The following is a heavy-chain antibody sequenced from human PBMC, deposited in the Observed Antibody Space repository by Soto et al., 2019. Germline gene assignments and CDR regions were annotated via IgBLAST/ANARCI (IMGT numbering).Heavy chain of an antibody. J-gene: IGHJ3*02. Sequence: PGGSLRLSCAASGFTFSSRGMHWVRQAPGKGLEWVSYISSSGSTIYYADSVKGRFTISRDNSKNSLYLQMNSLRAEDTAVYYCAKDRGVVVVAATRLGHLGAFDIWGQGTMVTVSS. CDR2: ISSSGSTI. CDR1: GFTFSSRG. CDR3: AKDRGVVVVAATRLGHLGAFDI. D-gene: IGHD2-15*01. V-gene: IGHV3-48*01.